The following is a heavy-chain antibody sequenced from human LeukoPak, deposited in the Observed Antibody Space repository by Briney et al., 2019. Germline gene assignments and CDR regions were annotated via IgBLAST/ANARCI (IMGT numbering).Heavy chain of an antibody. CDR1: GFTFSSYA. CDR3: AKSDLGIEMATISDDAYDI. D-gene: IGHD5-24*01. CDR2: ISGNGGST. Sequence: PGGSLRLSCAASGFTFSSYAMSWVRQAPGKGLEWVLGISGNGGSTYNADSVKGRFTISRDNSKNTLYLQMNSLRAEDTAVYHCAKSDLGIEMATISDDAYDIWGQGTMVTVSS. J-gene: IGHJ3*02. V-gene: IGHV3-23*01.